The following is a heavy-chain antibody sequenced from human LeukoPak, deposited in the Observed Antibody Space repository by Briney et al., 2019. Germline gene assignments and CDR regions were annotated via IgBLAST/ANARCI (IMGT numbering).Heavy chain of an antibody. J-gene: IGHJ4*02. V-gene: IGHV4-59*01. D-gene: IGHD6-13*01. Sequence: PSETLSLTCTVSGGSISSYYWSWIRQPPGKGLEWIGYIYYSGSTNYNPSLKSRVTISVDTSKNQFSLKLSSVTAADTAVYYCARVGLAAAGLYYFDYWGQGTLVTVSS. CDR2: IYYSGST. CDR1: GGSISSYY. CDR3: ARVGLAAAGLYYFDY.